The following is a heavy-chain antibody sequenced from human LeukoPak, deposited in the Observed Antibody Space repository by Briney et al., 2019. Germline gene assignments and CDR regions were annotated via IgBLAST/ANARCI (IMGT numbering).Heavy chain of an antibody. CDR2: NTVHNGDT. Sequence: ASVKVSCKASGYTFSNYGIIWVRQAPGQGLEWMGWNTVHNGDTNYTQKLQGRVTMTTDTSTSTAYMELRSLRSDDTAVYYCARDDYGDYDYYYGMDVWGQGTTVTVSS. V-gene: IGHV1-18*01. CDR1: GYTFSNYG. D-gene: IGHD4-17*01. J-gene: IGHJ6*02. CDR3: ARDDYGDYDYYYGMDV.